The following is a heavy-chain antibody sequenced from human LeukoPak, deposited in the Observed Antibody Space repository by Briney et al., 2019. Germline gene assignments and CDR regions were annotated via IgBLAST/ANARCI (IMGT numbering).Heavy chain of an antibody. Sequence: GGSLRLSCAASGFTFTNYAMSWVRQAPGKGLEWVSGISGGGGSTYYADSVKGRFTISKDNSKNTLYLQMNSLRAEDTAVYYCARYPADTAMWINWGQGTLVTVSS. CDR1: GFTFTNYA. V-gene: IGHV3-23*01. D-gene: IGHD5-18*01. J-gene: IGHJ4*02. CDR2: ISGGGGST. CDR3: ARYPADTAMWIN.